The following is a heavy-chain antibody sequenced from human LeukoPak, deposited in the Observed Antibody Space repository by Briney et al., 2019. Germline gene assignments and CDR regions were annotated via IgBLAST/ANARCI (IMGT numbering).Heavy chain of an antibody. Sequence: SETLSLACTVSGDSISSYFWSWIRQPAGKGLEWIGRIYSSGSTNYNPSLKSRVTMSVDTSKSQFSLKLYSVTAADTAVYYCARAGWLKGKRNFDYWGQGILVTVSS. CDR3: ARAGWLKGKRNFDY. V-gene: IGHV4-4*07. J-gene: IGHJ4*02. D-gene: IGHD5-24*01. CDR1: GDSISSYF. CDR2: IYSSGST.